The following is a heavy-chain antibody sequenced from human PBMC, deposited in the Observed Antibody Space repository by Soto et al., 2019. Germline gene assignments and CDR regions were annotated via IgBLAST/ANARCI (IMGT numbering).Heavy chain of an antibody. CDR1: GSSFTSYW. D-gene: IGHD3-16*01. CDR3: ARTYYDYVWGSYSVFDY. V-gene: IGHV5-51*01. Sequence: GESLKISCKGSGSSFTSYWIGWVRQMPGKGLEGMGIIYPGDSDTRYSPSFQGQVTISADKSISTAYLQWSSLKASDTAMYYCARTYYDYVWGSYSVFDYWGQGTLVTVSS. CDR2: IYPGDSDT. J-gene: IGHJ4*02.